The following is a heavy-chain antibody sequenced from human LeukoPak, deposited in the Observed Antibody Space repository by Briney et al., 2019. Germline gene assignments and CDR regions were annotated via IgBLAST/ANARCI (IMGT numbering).Heavy chain of an antibody. V-gene: IGHV3-21*01. J-gene: IGHJ4*02. CDR2: ISSSSSYI. CDR1: GFTFSSYS. D-gene: IGHD2-21*02. CDR3: ARDRPPYCGGDCYPYYFDY. Sequence: GGSLRLSCAASGFTFSSYSMNWVRQAPGKGLEWVSSISSSSSYIYYADPVKGRFTISRDNAKNSLYLQMNSLRAEDTAVYYCARDRPPYCGGDCYPYYFDYWGQGTLVTVSS.